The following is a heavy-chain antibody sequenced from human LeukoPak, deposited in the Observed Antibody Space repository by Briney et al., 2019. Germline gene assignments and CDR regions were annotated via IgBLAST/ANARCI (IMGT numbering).Heavy chain of an antibody. Sequence: SETLSFTCTVSGGSISRSSYYWGWIRQPPGKGLEWIGSIYYSGTTYSNPSLKSRVTISVDTSKNQFSLKLRSVTAADTAVYYCARQNDRSHDYWGQGTLVTVSS. D-gene: IGHD1-1*01. V-gene: IGHV4-39*01. CDR2: IYYSGTT. J-gene: IGHJ4*02. CDR1: GGSISRSSYY. CDR3: ARQNDRSHDY.